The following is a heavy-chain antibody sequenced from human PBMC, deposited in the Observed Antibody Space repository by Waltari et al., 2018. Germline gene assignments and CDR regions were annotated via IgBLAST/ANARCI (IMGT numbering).Heavy chain of an antibody. CDR1: GFTFRSYW. CDR2: INSDGSST. J-gene: IGHJ4*02. CDR3: ARDGRIAAAGRYYFDY. V-gene: IGHV3-74*01. Sequence: EVQLVESGGGLVQPGGSLRLSCAASGFTFRSYWMHWVRHAPGKGLVWVSRINSDGSSTSYADSVKGRFTISRDNAKNTLYLQMNSLRAEDTAVYYCARDGRIAAAGRYYFDYWGQGTLVTVSS. D-gene: IGHD6-13*01.